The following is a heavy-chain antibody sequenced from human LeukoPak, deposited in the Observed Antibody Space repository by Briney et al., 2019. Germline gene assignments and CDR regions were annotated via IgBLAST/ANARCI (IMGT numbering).Heavy chain of an antibody. CDR2: IYYRGST. CDR3: ARDGGRKLDY. J-gene: IGHJ4*02. Sequence: SETLSLTCTVSGGSISSGGYYWSWIRQHPGKGLEWIGYIYYRGSTYYHPSLKSRVTRSVDTSKNQFSLKLSSVTAADTAVYYCARDGGRKLDYWGQGTLVTVSS. V-gene: IGHV4-31*03. CDR1: GGSISSGGYY. D-gene: IGHD3-16*01.